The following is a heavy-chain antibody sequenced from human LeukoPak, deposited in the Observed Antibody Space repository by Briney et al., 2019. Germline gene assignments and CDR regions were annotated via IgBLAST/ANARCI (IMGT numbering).Heavy chain of an antibody. CDR1: GFTFSSYS. V-gene: IGHV3-48*01. D-gene: IGHD3-10*01. CDR2: ISSSSSTI. J-gene: IGHJ4*02. CDR3: ARDSGY. Sequence: PGGSLRLSCAASGFTFSSYSMNWVHQAPGKGLEWVSYISSSSSTIYYADSVKGRFTISRDDAKNSLYLQMNSLRAEDTAVYYCARDSGYWGQGTLVTVSS.